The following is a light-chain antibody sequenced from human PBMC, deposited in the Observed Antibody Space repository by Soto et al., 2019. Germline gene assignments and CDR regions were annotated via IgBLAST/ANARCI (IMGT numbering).Light chain of an antibody. CDR3: NHYNDWPPLT. V-gene: IGKV3-15*01. J-gene: IGKJ4*01. Sequence: EVVMTQSPALLSVSPGERVTLSCRASQSGNNNLAWSQQQPGQAPRLLIYDTSSRATGVPARFSGSGSGTEFSPTTSRLQAEACSGYDCNHYNDWPPLTFGGGTKVAI. CDR2: DTS. CDR1: QSGNNN.